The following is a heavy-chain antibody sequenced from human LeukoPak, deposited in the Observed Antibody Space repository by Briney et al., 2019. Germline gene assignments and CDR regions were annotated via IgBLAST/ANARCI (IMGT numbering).Heavy chain of an antibody. Sequence: SETLSLTCTVSGGSISSYYWSWIRQPAGKGLEWIGRIYTSGSTNYNPSLMSRVIMSVDTSKNQISLKVSSVTAADTAVYYCAIVGYSYSINDWSRTGLGAYPTKYYYYMDVWGKGTTVTVSS. J-gene: IGHJ6*03. V-gene: IGHV4-4*07. CDR3: AIVGYSYSINDWSRTGLGAYPTKYYYYMDV. CDR2: IYTSGST. D-gene: IGHD5-18*01. CDR1: GGSISSYY.